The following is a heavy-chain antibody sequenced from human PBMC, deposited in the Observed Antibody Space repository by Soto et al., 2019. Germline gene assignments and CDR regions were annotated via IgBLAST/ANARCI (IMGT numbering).Heavy chain of an antibody. CDR2: INPSGGRI. CDR1: GYTFTSYQ. V-gene: IGHV1-46*01. J-gene: IGHJ6*02. Sequence: QMQLVQSGAEVKKPGASVKVSCKASGYTFTSYQMHWVRQAPGQGLEWMGIINPSGGRITYAPRFQGRVLMTRYTSTHTVYMELRVLRSEDTAVYYCARDGPPTTTGVGPSYTMDVWGQGTTVTVS. CDR3: ARDGPPTTTGVGPSYTMDV. D-gene: IGHD3-3*01.